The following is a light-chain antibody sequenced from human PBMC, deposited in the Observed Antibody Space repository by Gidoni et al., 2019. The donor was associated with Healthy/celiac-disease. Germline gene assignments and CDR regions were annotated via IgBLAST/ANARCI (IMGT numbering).Light chain of an antibody. J-gene: IGLJ2*01. CDR2: DDS. CDR1: NIGRKS. Sequence: SSVLTQPPSVSGAPGQTARSTCGGNNIGRKSVHWYQQKPGQAPVLVVYDDSDRPSGIPERFSVSNSGNTATLTISRVEAGDEADYYCQVWVSSSDHVVFGGGTKLTVL. CDR3: QVWVSSSDHVV. V-gene: IGLV3-21*02.